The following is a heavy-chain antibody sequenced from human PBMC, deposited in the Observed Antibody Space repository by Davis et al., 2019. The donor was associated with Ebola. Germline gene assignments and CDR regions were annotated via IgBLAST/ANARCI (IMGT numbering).Heavy chain of an antibody. D-gene: IGHD3-3*01. CDR1: GGSFSGYY. CDR3: ARQDFWSGYSDY. V-gene: IGHV4-39*01. J-gene: IGHJ4*02. Sequence: GSLRLSCAVYGGSFSGYYWVWIRQPPGKGLEWIGSIYYSGSTYYNPSLKSRVTISVDTSKNQFSLKLNSVTAADTAVYYCARQDFWSGYSDYWGQGTLVTVSS. CDR2: IYYSGST.